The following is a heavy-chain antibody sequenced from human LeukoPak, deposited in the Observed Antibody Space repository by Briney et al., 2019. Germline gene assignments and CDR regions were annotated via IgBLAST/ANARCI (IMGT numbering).Heavy chain of an antibody. J-gene: IGHJ3*02. V-gene: IGHV3-21*01. D-gene: IGHD2-8*01. CDR3: AKNAQYAFDI. CDR1: GFTFSSYS. CDR2: ISSSSSFK. Sequence: GGSLRLSCAASGFTFSSYSMNWVRQAPGKGLEWVSSISSSSSFKYYADSVKGRFTISRDNAKNSLSLQMNSLRAEDTAVYYCAKNAQYAFDIWGQGTMVTVSS.